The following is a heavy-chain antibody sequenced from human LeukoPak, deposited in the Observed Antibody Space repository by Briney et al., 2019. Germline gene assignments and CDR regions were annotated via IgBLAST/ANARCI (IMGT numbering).Heavy chain of an antibody. D-gene: IGHD2-2*01. CDR1: GYSFTTYW. V-gene: IGHV5-51*01. Sequence: GESLKISCKGSGYSFTTYWIAWVRQMPGKGLEWMGTMYPDDSDTRYSPSFQGQVTISADKSISTAYLQWSSLKASDTAMYYCARLIGDRGYCTSTSCLKRHYYYYYMDVWGKGTTVTVSS. CDR3: ARLIGDRGYCTSTSCLKRHYYYYYMDV. J-gene: IGHJ6*03. CDR2: MYPDDSDT.